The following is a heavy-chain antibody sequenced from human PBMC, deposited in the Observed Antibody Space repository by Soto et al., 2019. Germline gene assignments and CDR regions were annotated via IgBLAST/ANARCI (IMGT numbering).Heavy chain of an antibody. CDR1: GGTFSSYA. CDR3: AISSVVVVAATYYYYGMDV. D-gene: IGHD2-15*01. Sequence: ASVKVSCKATGGTFSSYAISWVRQAPGQGLEWMGGIIPIFGTANYAQKFQGRVTITADESTSTAYMELSSLRSEDTAVYYCAISSVVVVAATYYYYGMDVWGQGTTVTVSS. V-gene: IGHV1-69*13. J-gene: IGHJ6*02. CDR2: IIPIFGTA.